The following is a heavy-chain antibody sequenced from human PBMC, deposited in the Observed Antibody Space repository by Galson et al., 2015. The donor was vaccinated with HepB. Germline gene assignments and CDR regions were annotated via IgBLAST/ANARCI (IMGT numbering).Heavy chain of an antibody. CDR2: IYYSGSA. J-gene: IGHJ4*02. CDR3: ARHSGEFSGWFDYFDY. D-gene: IGHD6-19*01. Sequence: ETLSLTCTVSGGSISSSSYYWGWIRQPPGKGLEWIGSIYYSGSAYYNPSLKSRVTISVDTSKNQFSLKLSSVTAADTAVYYCARHSGEFSGWFDYFDYWGQGTLVTVSS. CDR1: GGSISSSSYY. V-gene: IGHV4-39*01.